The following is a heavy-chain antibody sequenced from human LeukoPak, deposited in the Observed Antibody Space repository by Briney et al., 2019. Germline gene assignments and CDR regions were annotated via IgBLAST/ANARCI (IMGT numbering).Heavy chain of an antibody. V-gene: IGHV4-34*01. CDR1: GGSFSGYY. CDR2: INHSGST. CDR3: ARMMYYYDSSGHSGAFDI. Sequence: SETLSLTCAVYGGSFSGYYWSWIRQPPGKGLEWIGEINHSGSTNYNPSLKSRVTISVDTSKNQFSLKLSSVTAADTAVYCCARMMYYYDSSGHSGAFDIWGQGTMVTVSS. D-gene: IGHD3-22*01. J-gene: IGHJ3*02.